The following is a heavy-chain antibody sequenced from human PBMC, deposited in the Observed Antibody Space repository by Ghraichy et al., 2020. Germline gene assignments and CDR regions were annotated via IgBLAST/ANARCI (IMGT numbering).Heavy chain of an antibody. Sequence: GESLNISCAASGFTFSSYAMSWVRQAPGKGLEWVSAISGSGGSTYYADSVKGRFTISRDNSKNTLYLQMNSLRAEDTAVYYCAKGYGSYARFDYWGQGTLVTVSS. CDR3: AKGYGSYARFDY. J-gene: IGHJ4*02. CDR2: ISGSGGST. D-gene: IGHD1-26*01. V-gene: IGHV3-23*01. CDR1: GFTFSSYA.